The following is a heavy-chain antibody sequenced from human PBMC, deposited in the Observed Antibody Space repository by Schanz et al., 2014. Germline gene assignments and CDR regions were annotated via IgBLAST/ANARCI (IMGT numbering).Heavy chain of an antibody. CDR1: GFTVNTNY. J-gene: IGHJ2*01. V-gene: IGHV3-53*01. CDR3: ARVVRLAYCGGDCYSGGYFDL. D-gene: IGHD2-21*01. Sequence: EVQLVESGGGLIQPGGSLRLSCAVSGFTVNTNYMSWVRQAPGKGLEWISSMYINSGSTQYADSVKGRFIISRDNAKNTLYLQMNSLRAEDTAVYYCARVVRLAYCGGDCYSGGYFDLWGRGTLVTVSS. CDR2: MYINSGST.